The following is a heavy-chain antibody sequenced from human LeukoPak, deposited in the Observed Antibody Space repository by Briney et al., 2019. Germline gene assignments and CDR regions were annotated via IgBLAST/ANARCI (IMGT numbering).Heavy chain of an antibody. Sequence: ASVKVSCKASGGTFSSYAISWVRQAPGQGLEWMGGIIPIFGTANYAQKFQGRVTITADKPTSTAYMELSSLRSEDTAVYYCARPGGYCTNGVCYMAYNWFDPWGQGTLVTVSS. CDR1: GGTFSSYA. CDR2: IIPIFGTA. J-gene: IGHJ5*02. V-gene: IGHV1-69*06. D-gene: IGHD2-8*01. CDR3: ARPGGYCTNGVCYMAYNWFDP.